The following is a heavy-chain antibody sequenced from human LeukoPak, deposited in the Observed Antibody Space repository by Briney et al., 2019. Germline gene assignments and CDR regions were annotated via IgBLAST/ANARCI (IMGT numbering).Heavy chain of an antibody. V-gene: IGHV1-18*01. CDR3: ARDKGVCSSTSCAINWFDP. D-gene: IGHD2-2*01. CDR1: GYTFTSYG. CDR2: ISAYNGNT. J-gene: IGHJ5*02. Sequence: ASVKVSCKASGYTFTSYGISWVRQAPGQGLEWMGWISAYNGNTNYAQKLQGRVTMTTDTSTSTAYMELRSLRSDDTAVYYCARDKGVCSSTSCAINWFDPWGQGTLVTVSS.